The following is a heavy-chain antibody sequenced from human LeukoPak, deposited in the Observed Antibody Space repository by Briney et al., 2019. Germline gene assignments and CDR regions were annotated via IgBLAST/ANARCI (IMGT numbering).Heavy chain of an antibody. J-gene: IGHJ4*02. CDR3: AREAGYCSGGSCQGYFDY. Sequence: ASVKVSCKASGYTFTGYYMHWVRQAPGQGVEWMGWINPNSGGTNYAQKFQGRVTMTRDTSISTAYMELSRLRSDDTAVYYCAREAGYCSGGSCQGYFDYWGQGTLVTVSS. CDR1: GYTFTGYY. D-gene: IGHD2-15*01. V-gene: IGHV1-2*02. CDR2: INPNSGGT.